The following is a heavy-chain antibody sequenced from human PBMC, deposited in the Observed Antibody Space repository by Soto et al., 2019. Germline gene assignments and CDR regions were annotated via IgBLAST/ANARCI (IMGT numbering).Heavy chain of an antibody. CDR1: GFTFSSYA. CDR3: AKDTALRYPPIDGMDV. D-gene: IGHD3-9*01. V-gene: IGHV3-23*01. J-gene: IGHJ6*02. Sequence: WGSLSLSCAASGFTFSSYAMSWVRQAPGKGLEWVSAISGSGGSTYYADSVKGRFTISRDNSKNTLYLQMNSLRAEDTAVYYCAKDTALRYPPIDGMDVWGQGTTVTVSS. CDR2: ISGSGGST.